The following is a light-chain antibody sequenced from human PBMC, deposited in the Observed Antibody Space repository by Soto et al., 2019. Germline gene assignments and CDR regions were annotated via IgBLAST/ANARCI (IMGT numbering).Light chain of an antibody. CDR2: KAS. J-gene: IGKJ1*01. CDR1: QTIDSW. CDR3: QQYHRYST. V-gene: IGKV1-5*03. Sequence: DIQMTQSPSTLSASVGDRVTITCRASQTIDSWLAWYQQRPGKPPNLLIYKASTLASGVPSRFSGSGSGTEFTLTINSLQPDDFATYYCQQYHRYSTFGQGTKVDIK.